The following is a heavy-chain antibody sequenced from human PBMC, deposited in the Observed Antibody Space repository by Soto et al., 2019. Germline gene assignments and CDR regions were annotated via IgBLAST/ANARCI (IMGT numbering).Heavy chain of an antibody. CDR3: AHSGYGFGESTFDY. J-gene: IGHJ4*02. D-gene: IGHD3-10*01. CDR2: IYWNDDK. V-gene: IGHV2-5*01. Sequence: YGPTLVNPTQTLTLTCTFSGFSLSTSGVGVGWIRQPPGKALEWLALIYWNDDKRYSPSLKSRLTITKDASKNQVVLTMTNMDPVDTATYYCAHSGYGFGESTFDYWGQGTLVTVSS. CDR1: GFSLSTSGVG.